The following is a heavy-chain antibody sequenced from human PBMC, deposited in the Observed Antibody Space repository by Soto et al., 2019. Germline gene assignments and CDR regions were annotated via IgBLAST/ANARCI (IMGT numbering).Heavy chain of an antibody. V-gene: IGHV3-74*01. CDR2: INSDGTIS. CDR3: ARLSGDHSAFFSYGMDA. CDR1: GFTFDTYW. J-gene: IGHJ6*02. D-gene: IGHD2-21*01. Sequence: VGSLRLSCAASGFTFDTYWMNWVRQAPGKGPEWLSGINSDGTISSYADSVKGRSTISRDNARNTLSLQMNSLRADDTAVYYCARLSGDHSAFFSYGMDAWGQGTTVTVSS.